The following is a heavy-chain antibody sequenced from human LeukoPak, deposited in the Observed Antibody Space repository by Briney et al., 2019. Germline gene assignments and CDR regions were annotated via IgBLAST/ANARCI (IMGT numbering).Heavy chain of an antibody. D-gene: IGHD2-15*01. Sequence: PSETLSLTCTVSGGTIDESYWRWLRQPPGQGLEWIGFIYYRGTSKYNPSLMSRVTMSVDTSKNQVSLKLSSVTAAYTAVYHSARHYCSGGNCYYFDHWGQGTLVTVSS. CDR3: ARHYCSGGNCYYFDH. V-gene: IGHV4-59*08. J-gene: IGHJ4*02. CDR1: GGTIDESY. CDR2: IYYRGTS.